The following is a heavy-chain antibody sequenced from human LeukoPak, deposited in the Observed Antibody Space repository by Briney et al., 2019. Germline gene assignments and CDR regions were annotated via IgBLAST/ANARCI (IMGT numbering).Heavy chain of an antibody. Sequence: GGSLRLSCAASGFTFDDYAMHWVRQAPGKGLEWVSGISWNSGSIGYADSVKGRFTISRDNAKNSLYLQMNSLRAEDTAVYYCAKGSYDSSGLPLDYWGQGTLVTVSS. CDR3: AKGSYDSSGLPLDY. D-gene: IGHD3-22*01. CDR1: GFTFDDYA. V-gene: IGHV3-9*01. J-gene: IGHJ4*02. CDR2: ISWNSGSI.